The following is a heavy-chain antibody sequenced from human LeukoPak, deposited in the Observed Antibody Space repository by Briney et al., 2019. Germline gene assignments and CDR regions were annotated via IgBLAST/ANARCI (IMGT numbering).Heavy chain of an antibody. V-gene: IGHV4-39*07. CDR3: ARYGSGRGVY. CDR2: IYYSGST. J-gene: IGHJ4*02. CDR1: GGSISSSSYY. Sequence: SETLSLTCTVSGGSISSSSYYWGWIRQPPGKGLEWIGSIYYSGSTYYNPSLKRRATISVDTSKNQFSLKLSSVTAADTAVYYCARYGSGRGVYWGQGTLVTVSS. D-gene: IGHD3-10*01.